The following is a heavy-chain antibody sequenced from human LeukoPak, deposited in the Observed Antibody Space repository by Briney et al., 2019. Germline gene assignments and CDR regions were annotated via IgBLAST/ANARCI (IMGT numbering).Heavy chain of an antibody. V-gene: IGHV3-30-3*01. CDR2: ISYDGSNK. J-gene: IGHJ4*02. Sequence: PGGSLRLSCAASGFTFSSYAMHWVRQAPGKGLEWVAVISYDGSNKYYADSVKGRFTISRDNSKNTLYLQMNSLRAEDTAVYYCARTEGIWFGELSYFDYWGQGTLVTVFS. D-gene: IGHD3-10*01. CDR1: GFTFSSYA. CDR3: ARTEGIWFGELSYFDY.